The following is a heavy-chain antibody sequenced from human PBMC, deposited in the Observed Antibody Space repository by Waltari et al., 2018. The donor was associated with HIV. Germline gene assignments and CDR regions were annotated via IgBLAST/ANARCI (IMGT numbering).Heavy chain of an antibody. CDR1: GFTFSTHW. J-gene: IGHJ4*02. V-gene: IGHV3-7*03. CDR2: IKRDGSEK. Sequence: EVQLVESGGGLVQPGGSLRLSCAASGFTFSTHWMSWVRQAPGKGLEWVANIKRDGSEKYYVDSVKGRFTISRDTAKNSLSLQMNSLRAEDTAVYYCARAPYDSGNEYYFDHWGLGTLVTVSS. CDR3: ARAPYDSGNEYYFDH. D-gene: IGHD3-10*01.